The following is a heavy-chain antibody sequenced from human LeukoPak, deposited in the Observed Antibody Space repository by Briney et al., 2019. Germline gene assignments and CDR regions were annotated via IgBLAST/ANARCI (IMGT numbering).Heavy chain of an antibody. D-gene: IGHD6-19*01. CDR1: GFTFSSYS. J-gene: IGHJ5*02. CDR2: ISSSSSYI. CDR3: ARDHLIAVAGPNWFDP. Sequence: GGSLRLSCAASGFTFSSYSMNWVRQAPGKGLEWVSSISSSSSYIYYADSVKSRFTISRDNAKNSLYLQMNSLRAEDTAVYYCARDHLIAVAGPNWFDPWGQGTLVTVSS. V-gene: IGHV3-21*01.